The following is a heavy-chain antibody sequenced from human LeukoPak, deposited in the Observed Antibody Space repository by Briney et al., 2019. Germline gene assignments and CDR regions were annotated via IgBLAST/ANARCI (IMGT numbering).Heavy chain of an antibody. J-gene: IGHJ4*02. CDR2: INPNIGGT. Sequence: ASVKVSCKASGYTLTGYYMHWVRQAPGQGLEWMGWINPNIGGTNYAQKFQGRVTMTRDTSISTAYMELSRLRSDDTALYYCARGGVTTVTTDFDYWGQGTLVTVSS. D-gene: IGHD4-17*01. V-gene: IGHV1-2*02. CDR3: ARGGVTTVTTDFDY. CDR1: GYTLTGYY.